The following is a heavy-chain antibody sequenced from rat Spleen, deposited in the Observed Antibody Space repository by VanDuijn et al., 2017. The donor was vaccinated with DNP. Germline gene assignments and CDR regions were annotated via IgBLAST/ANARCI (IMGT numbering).Heavy chain of an antibody. CDR1: GFSLTNFG. CDR2: ISRDGAT. Sequence: QVQLRESGPGLVQPSHVLSLTCTVSGFSLTNFGINWIRQPPGKGLEWIAAISRDGATFYNSALKSRLSFSRDTSKGQVLLKMDSLQTEDTAVYFCTGGGSYIYPFTYWGQGTLVTVSS. CDR3: TGGGSYIYPFTY. D-gene: IGHD1-2*01. V-gene: IGHV2S12*01. J-gene: IGHJ3*01.